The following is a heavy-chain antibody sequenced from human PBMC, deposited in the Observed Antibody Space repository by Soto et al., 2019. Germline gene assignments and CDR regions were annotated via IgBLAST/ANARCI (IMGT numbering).Heavy chain of an antibody. CDR3: ARDSLAGTTYYGMDV. J-gene: IGHJ6*02. CDR2: ISSSSSYI. Sequence: PGGSLRLSCAASGFTFSSYSMNRVRQAPGKGLEWVSSISSSSSYIYYADSVKGRFTISRDNAKNSLYLQMNSLRAEDTAVYYCARDSLAGTTYYGMDVWGQGTTVTVSS. CDR1: GFTFSSYS. D-gene: IGHD6-19*01. V-gene: IGHV3-21*01.